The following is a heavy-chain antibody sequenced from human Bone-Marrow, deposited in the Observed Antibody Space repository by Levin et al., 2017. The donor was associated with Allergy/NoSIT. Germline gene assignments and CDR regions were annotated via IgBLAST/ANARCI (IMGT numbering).Heavy chain of an antibody. Sequence: GGSLRLSCAASGFIFSSSAMSWVRQAPGKGLEWVSSISGSDDSTYYTDSVKGRFTISRDNSKNKIYLQMNSLRAADTAVYYCAKVRRGLDAFAGWGQGTMVTVSS. D-gene: IGHD3/OR15-3a*01. CDR1: GFIFSSSA. CDR3: AKVRRGLDAFAG. V-gene: IGHV3-23*01. J-gene: IGHJ3*01. CDR2: ISGSDDST.